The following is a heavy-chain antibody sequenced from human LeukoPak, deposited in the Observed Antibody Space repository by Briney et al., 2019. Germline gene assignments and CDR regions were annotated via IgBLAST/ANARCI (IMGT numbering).Heavy chain of an antibody. CDR1: GGSIISSNW. CDR2: IYHSGST. D-gene: IGHD6-13*01. CDR3: ARDWGIAAAGPLFDY. V-gene: IGHV4-4*02. J-gene: IGHJ4*02. Sequence: SETLSLTCAVSGGSIISSNWWSWVRQPPGKGLEWIGEIYHSGSTNYNPSLKSRVTISVDTSKNQFSLKLSSVTAADTAVYYCARDWGIAAAGPLFDYWGQGTLVTVSS.